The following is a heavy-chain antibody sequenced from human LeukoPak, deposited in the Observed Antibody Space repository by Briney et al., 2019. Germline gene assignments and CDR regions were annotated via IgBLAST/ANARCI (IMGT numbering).Heavy chain of an antibody. V-gene: IGHV3-74*01. J-gene: IGHJ4*02. Sequence: GGSLRLSCAASGFTFSKYWLHWLRQAPGKGLVWVSRINPDDKSASYADSVKGRFTISRDNAKNSLYLQMNSLRAEDTAVYYCARDVGYYFDSWGQGALVTVSS. CDR1: GFTFSKYW. CDR2: INPDDKSA. D-gene: IGHD2-15*01. CDR3: ARDVGYYFDS.